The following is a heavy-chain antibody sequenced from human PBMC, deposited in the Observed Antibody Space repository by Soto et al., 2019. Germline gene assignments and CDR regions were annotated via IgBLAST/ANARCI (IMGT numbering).Heavy chain of an antibody. CDR1: GYSFTSYW. CDR2: IYPGDSDT. V-gene: IGHV5-51*01. CDR3: AKTAAGGKNYYGMDV. D-gene: IGHD6-13*01. Sequence: GESLKISCKGSGYSFTSYWIGWARQMPGKGLEWMGIIYPGDSDTRYSPSFQGQVTISADKSISIAYLQWSSLKASDTAMYYCAKTAAGGKNYYGMDVWGQGTTVTVSS. J-gene: IGHJ6*02.